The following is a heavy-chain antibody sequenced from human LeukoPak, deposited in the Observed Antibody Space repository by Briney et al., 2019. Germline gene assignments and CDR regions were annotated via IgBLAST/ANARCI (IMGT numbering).Heavy chain of an antibody. V-gene: IGHV3-66*01. CDR2: IYSGGST. CDR3: ARDTTQWLGPDAFDI. CDR1: GFTLSINY. Sequence: PGGSLRLSCAPSGFTLSINYMSWVRQAPGEGLEWVSVIYSGGSTYYADSVKGRFTISRDNSKNTLYLQMNSMRAEDTAVYYCARDTTQWLGPDAFDIWGQGTMVTVSS. D-gene: IGHD6-19*01. J-gene: IGHJ3*02.